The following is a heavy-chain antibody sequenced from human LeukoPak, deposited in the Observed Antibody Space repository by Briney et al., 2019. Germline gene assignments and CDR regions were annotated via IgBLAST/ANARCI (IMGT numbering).Heavy chain of an antibody. CDR2: ISSSSSYI. J-gene: IGHJ5*02. CDR3: ARDEVVRGMTTVNWFDP. V-gene: IGHV3-21*01. Sequence: GGSLRLSCAASGFTFSSYSMNWVRQAPGKGLEWVSSISSSSSYIYYADSVKGRFTISRDNAKNSLYLQMNSLRAEDTAVYYCARDEVVRGMTTVNWFDPWGQGTLVTVSS. D-gene: IGHD4-11*01. CDR1: GFTFSSYS.